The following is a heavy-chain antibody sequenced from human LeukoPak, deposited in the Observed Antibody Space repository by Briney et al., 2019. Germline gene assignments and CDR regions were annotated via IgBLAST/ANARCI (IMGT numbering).Heavy chain of an antibody. CDR2: ISNDGGGT. CDR3: AKGSSGYFFDL. J-gene: IGHJ4*02. V-gene: IGHV3-23*01. CDR1: GFIFNNYG. D-gene: IGHD3-22*01. Sequence: GGSLRLSCAASGFIFNNYGLVWVRQAPGKGLEWVSAISNDGGGTAYADFVKGRFTISRDNSKNTLFLQMDSLRAEDTALYYCAKGSSGYFFDLWGQGTLVTVSS.